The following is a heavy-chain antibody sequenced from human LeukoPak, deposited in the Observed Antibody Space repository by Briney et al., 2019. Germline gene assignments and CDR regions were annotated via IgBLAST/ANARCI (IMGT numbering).Heavy chain of an antibody. V-gene: IGHV3-21*01. D-gene: IGHD2-15*01. Sequence: GGSLRLSCAASGFTFSSYSMNWVRQAPGKGLEWVSSISSSSSYIYYADSVKGRFTISRDNAKNSLYLQMNSLRAEDTAVHYCARGEDIVVVVAALGGYFDYWGQGTLVTVSS. J-gene: IGHJ4*02. CDR3: ARGEDIVVVVAALGGYFDY. CDR2: ISSSSSYI. CDR1: GFTFSSYS.